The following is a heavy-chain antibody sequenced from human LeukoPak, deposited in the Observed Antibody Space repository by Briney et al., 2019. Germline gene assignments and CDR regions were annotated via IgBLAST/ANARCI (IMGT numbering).Heavy chain of an antibody. CDR2: LNPNSGGT. V-gene: IGHV1-2*02. D-gene: IGHD3-10*01. CDR3: ARSTYYYGSGSPGSLEY. Sequence: ASVKVSCKASGNSFTGYYMQWVRQAPGNGLEWMGWLNPNSGGTNYAQKFQGRVTMTRDTSISTAYMELSRLRSDDTAVYYCARSTYYYGSGSPGSLEYWGQGTLVTVSS. CDR1: GNSFTGYY. J-gene: IGHJ4*02.